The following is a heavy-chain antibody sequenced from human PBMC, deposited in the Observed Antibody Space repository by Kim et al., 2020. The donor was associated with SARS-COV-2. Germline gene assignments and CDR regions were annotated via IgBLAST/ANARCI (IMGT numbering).Heavy chain of an antibody. J-gene: IGHJ3*02. CDR3: VRDRMGGAFDM. CDR2: ITKSSTTI. V-gene: IGHV3-48*02. Sequence: GGSLRLSCATSGFTFSAYDMNWVRQAPGKGLEWLSFITKSSTTIYYADSVEGGFTISRDNAKNSLFLQMNSLRDEDTALYYCVRDRMGGAFDMWGQGTM. D-gene: IGHD3-16*01. CDR1: GFTFSAYD.